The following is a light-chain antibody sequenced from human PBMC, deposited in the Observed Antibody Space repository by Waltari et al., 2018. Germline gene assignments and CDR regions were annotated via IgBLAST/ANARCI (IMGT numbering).Light chain of an antibody. CDR3: QQYGSSPRYT. V-gene: IGKV3-20*01. CDR1: QSVSSRY. CDR2: VAS. Sequence: EIVLTQSPGTLSLSPGERATLSCRASQSVSSRYLAWYQQKPGQAPRLLICVASSRATGIPDRFSCSGSGTDFTLTISRLEPEDFAVYYCQQYGSSPRYTFGQGTKVEIK. J-gene: IGKJ2*01.